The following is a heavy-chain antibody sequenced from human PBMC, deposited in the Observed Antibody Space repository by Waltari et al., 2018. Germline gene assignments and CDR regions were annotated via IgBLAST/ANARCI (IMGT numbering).Heavy chain of an antibody. CDR3: ARRDHDLWSGYFNI. V-gene: IGHV4-39*01. CDR2: IYYTVLT. CDR1: GGSVNLANYY. J-gene: IGHJ6*01. Sequence: QLQLQESGPGLVKASETLSLTCTVSGGSVNLANYYWGWVGQSPQKGLEWIVTIYYTVLTSYNPFIRRRVSVYIDTSKNQLSLWLNSETAADTGVYVCARRDHDLWSGYFNIWGQGTTVTVSS. D-gene: IGHD3-3*01.